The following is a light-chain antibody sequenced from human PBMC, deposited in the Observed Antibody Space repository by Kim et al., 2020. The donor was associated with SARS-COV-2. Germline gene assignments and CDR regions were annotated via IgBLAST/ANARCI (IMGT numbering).Light chain of an antibody. J-gene: IGLJ3*02. CDR3: VIWHSSAWV. CDR2: YKSDSDK. CDR1: SGINVDTYR. Sequence: QPVLTQPSSLSASPGASASLTCTLRSGINVDTYRIYWYQQKPGSPPQYLLRYKSDSDKQQGSGVPSRFSGSKDASANAGILLISGLQSEDEADYYCVIWHSSAWVFGGGTQLTVL. V-gene: IGLV5-45*02.